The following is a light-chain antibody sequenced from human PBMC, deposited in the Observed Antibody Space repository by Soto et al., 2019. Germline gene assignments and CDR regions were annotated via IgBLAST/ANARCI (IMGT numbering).Light chain of an antibody. V-gene: IGKV1-12*01. Sequence: DIQMTQSPSSVSASVGDRVSITCRASQGISSWLAWYQQKPGRAPKLLIYTGSSLHSGVPSRFSGTASGTDFTLTISSLQPADVATYYCQQANSFPLTFGGGTKVEIK. CDR3: QQANSFPLT. CDR2: TGS. J-gene: IGKJ4*01. CDR1: QGISSW.